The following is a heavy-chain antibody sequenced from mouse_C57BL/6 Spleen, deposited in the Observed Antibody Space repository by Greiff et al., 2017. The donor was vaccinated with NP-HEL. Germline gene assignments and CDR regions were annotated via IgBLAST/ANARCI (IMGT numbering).Heavy chain of an antibody. CDR1: GYTFTSYW. CDR2: IHPNSGST. V-gene: IGHV1-64*01. Sequence: QVQLQQPGAELVKPGASVKLSCKASGYTFTSYWMHWVKQRPGQGLEWIGMIHPNSGSTNYNEKFKSKATMTVDKSSSTAYMQSSSLTSEDSADYYCARYDGNSHFDYWGQGTTLTVSS. CDR3: ARYDGNSHFDY. D-gene: IGHD1-1*01. J-gene: IGHJ2*01.